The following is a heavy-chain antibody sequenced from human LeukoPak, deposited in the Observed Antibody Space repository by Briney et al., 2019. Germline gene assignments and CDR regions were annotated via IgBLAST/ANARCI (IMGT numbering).Heavy chain of an antibody. J-gene: IGHJ4*02. CDR2: ISGGGGAT. V-gene: IGHV3-23*01. D-gene: IGHD4-11*01. CDR3: EKGGNSWPLSFEY. Sequence: GGSLRRYGAASGFSFSGYAMSWVRHAPGNGLEWVSTISGGGGATYYADSVKVRFTISGDNSKNTLYLQMNTLRAKDTALYYCEKGGNSWPLSFEYWGQGTLVTVPS. CDR1: GFSFSGYA.